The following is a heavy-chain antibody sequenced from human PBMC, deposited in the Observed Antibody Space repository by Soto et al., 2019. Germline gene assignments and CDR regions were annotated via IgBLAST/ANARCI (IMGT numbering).Heavy chain of an antibody. Sequence: QVQLVQSGAEVKKPGSSVKVSCKASGGTFSSYTISWVRQAPGQGLEWMGRIIPILGIANYAQKFQGRVTITADKSTSTAYMELSSLRSEDTAVYYCARHRQGVRGVITGNWFDPWGQGTLVTVSS. CDR3: ARHRQGVRGVITGNWFDP. D-gene: IGHD3-10*01. V-gene: IGHV1-69*02. CDR2: IIPILGIA. J-gene: IGHJ5*02. CDR1: GGTFSSYT.